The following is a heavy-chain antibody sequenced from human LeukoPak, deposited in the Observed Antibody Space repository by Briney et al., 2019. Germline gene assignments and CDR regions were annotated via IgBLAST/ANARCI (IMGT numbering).Heavy chain of an antibody. D-gene: IGHD3-10*01. Sequence: PGGSLRLSCVASGITFSSFSMSWVRQAPGKGLEWVSAISRGDYTEYYADSVKGRFTISRDNSENTLYLQMNSLRAEDTAVYYCARGLAVSFWGQGTMVTVSS. J-gene: IGHJ3*01. CDR2: ISRGDYTE. V-gene: IGHV3-23*01. CDR3: ARGLAVSF. CDR1: GITFSSFS.